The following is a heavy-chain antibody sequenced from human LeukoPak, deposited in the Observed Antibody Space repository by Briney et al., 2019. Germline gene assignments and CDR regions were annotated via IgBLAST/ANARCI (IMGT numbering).Heavy chain of an antibody. CDR3: ARELDSREPLHSFDY. CDR2: INPSGGST. D-gene: IGHD6-13*01. CDR1: GYTFTSYY. J-gene: IGHJ4*02. V-gene: IGHV1-46*01. Sequence: ASVTVSCKASGYTFTSYYIHWVRQAPGQGLEWMGIINPSGGSTSYAQKFQGRVTMTRDMSTSTVYMELSSLRSEDTAVYYCARELDSREPLHSFDYWGQGTLVTVSS.